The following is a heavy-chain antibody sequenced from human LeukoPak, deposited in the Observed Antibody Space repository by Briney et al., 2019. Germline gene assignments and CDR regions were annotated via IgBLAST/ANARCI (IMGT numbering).Heavy chain of an antibody. Sequence: GGSLRLSCAASGFTFSRYDMHWVRQGTGKGLEGVSAIGLAGDTYYRGSVKGRFTISRDTATNSLYLQMNNLRVGDTAVYYCARDLYGMDVWGQGTTVTVSS. J-gene: IGHJ6*02. CDR2: IGLAGDT. CDR1: GFTFSRYD. V-gene: IGHV3-13*01. CDR3: ARDLYGMDV.